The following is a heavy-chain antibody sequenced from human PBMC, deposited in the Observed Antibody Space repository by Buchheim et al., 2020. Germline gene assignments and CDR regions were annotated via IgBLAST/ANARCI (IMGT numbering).Heavy chain of an antibody. CDR3: ARTYYDFWSGYYMLRGYYYYGMDV. J-gene: IGHJ6*02. CDR2: IKQDGSEK. D-gene: IGHD3-3*01. Sequence: EVQLVESGGGLVQPGGSLRLSCAASGFTFSSYWMSWVRQAPGKGLEWVANIKQDGSEKYYVDSVKGRFTISRDNATNSLYLQMNSLRAEDTAVYYCARTYYDFWSGYYMLRGYYYYGMDVWGQGTT. V-gene: IGHV3-7*01. CDR1: GFTFSSYW.